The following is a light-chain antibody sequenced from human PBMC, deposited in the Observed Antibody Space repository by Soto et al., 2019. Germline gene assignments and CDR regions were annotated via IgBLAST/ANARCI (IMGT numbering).Light chain of an antibody. CDR1: SSNIGSNT. Sequence: QSVLTQPPSASGTPGQRVTISCSGSSSNIGSNTVNWYQQLPGTAPKLLIHSNNQRPSGVPDRFSGSKSGTSASLAISGLQSEDEADYYCAAWDDSLNGYVFGTGTKVT. V-gene: IGLV1-44*01. J-gene: IGLJ1*01. CDR2: SNN. CDR3: AAWDDSLNGYV.